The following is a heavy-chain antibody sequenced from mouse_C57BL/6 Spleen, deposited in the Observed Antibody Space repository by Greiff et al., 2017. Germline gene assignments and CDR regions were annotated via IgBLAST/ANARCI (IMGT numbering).Heavy chain of an antibody. V-gene: IGHV1-61*01. CDR2: IYPSDSET. Sequence: QVQLQQSGAELVRPGSSVKLSCKASGYTFTSYWMDWVKQRPGQGLEWIGNIYPSDSETHYNQKFKDKATLTVDKSSSTAYMQLSSLTSEDSAVYYCARESSGYVDYWGQGTTLTVSS. CDR1: GYTFTSYW. J-gene: IGHJ2*01. CDR3: ARESSGYVDY. D-gene: IGHD3-2*02.